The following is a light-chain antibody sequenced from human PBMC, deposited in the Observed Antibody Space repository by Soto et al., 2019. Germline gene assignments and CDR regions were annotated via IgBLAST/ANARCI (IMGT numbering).Light chain of an antibody. Sequence: EVVMTQSPATLSLSPGERATLSCRASQNVDSSYLSWYRQKPGQAPRLLIYGASTRATGIPARFSGSGSGTDFTLTISSLQPEDFAVYYCQQYGSSPRMFGQGTRVEIK. J-gene: IGKJ1*01. CDR3: QQYGSSPRM. CDR1: QNVDSSY. V-gene: IGKV3D-7*01. CDR2: GAS.